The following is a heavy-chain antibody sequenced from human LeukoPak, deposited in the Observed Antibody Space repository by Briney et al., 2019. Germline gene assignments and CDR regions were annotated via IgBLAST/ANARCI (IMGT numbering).Heavy chain of an antibody. J-gene: IGHJ4*02. CDR1: GLPFSSNG. D-gene: IGHD6-13*01. V-gene: IGHV3-30*18. Sequence: PGGPWGPSCEAPGLPFSSNGMHWVRKAPGKGLEWVAVISYDGSNKYYADSVKGRFTISRDNSKNTLYLQMNSLRAEDTAVYYCAKDIAAAGPDYWGQGTLVTVSS. CDR2: ISYDGSNK. CDR3: AKDIAAAGPDY.